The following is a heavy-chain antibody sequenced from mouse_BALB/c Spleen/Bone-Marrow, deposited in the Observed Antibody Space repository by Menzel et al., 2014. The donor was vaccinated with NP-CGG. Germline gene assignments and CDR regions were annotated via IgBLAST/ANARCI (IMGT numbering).Heavy chain of an antibody. CDR3: SRGGAY. V-gene: IGHV1S81*02. Sequence: QVQLQQSGAELVKPGASVKLSCKASGYTFTSYYMYWVKQRPGQGLEWIGEITPSNGDTNFNEKFKSKATLTVDKSSSTAYMQLSSLTSEDSAVYYCSRGGAYWGQGTLVTVSA. J-gene: IGHJ3*01. CDR2: ITPSNGDT. CDR1: GYTFTSYY.